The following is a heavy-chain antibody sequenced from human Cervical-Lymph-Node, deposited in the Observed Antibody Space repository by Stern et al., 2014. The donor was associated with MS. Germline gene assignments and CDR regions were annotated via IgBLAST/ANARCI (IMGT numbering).Heavy chain of an antibody. D-gene: IGHD1-26*01. J-gene: IGHJ4*02. V-gene: IGHV4-39*01. CDR1: GASISSSRDY. CDR2: FRDSGST. CDR3: ARHYDRLLRSSFDS. Sequence: VQLVESGPGLVKPSETLFLTCTVSGASISSSRDYWGWIRQPPGKGLEWIGSFRDSGSTYYNPPLKSRVTISVDTSTNQVSLKLTFLTAADTAVYFCARHYDRLLRSSFDSWGQGILVTVSS.